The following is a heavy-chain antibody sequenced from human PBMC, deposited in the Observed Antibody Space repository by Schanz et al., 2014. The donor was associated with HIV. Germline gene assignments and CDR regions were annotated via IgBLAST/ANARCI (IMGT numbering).Heavy chain of an antibody. CDR3: ATLYYYDSSGYLNYYDY. J-gene: IGHJ4*02. CDR1: GGTFTSYA. Sequence: QVQVVQSGAEVKKPGSSVKVSCKASGGTFTSYAISWVRQAPGQGLEWMGGIIPIFGTPNYAQMFQGRVTITADKSTTTSYMELSSLTSEDTAVYYCATLYYYDSSGYLNYYDYWGQGTLVTVSS. CDR2: IIPIFGTP. V-gene: IGHV1-69*06. D-gene: IGHD3-22*01.